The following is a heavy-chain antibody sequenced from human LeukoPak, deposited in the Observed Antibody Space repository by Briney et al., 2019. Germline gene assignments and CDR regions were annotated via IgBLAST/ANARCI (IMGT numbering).Heavy chain of an antibody. V-gene: IGHV4-34*01. D-gene: IGHD3-9*01. CDR1: GGSLSGYY. CDR3: ARGSRLTGTFDI. J-gene: IGHJ3*02. Sequence: PSETLSLTCALYGGSLSGYYWSWIRQPPGKGLEWVGEINHSGSTNYSPSLKSRVTISLDTSKNQFSLQLTSVTAADTAVYYCARGSRLTGTFDIWGQGTMVTVSS. CDR2: INHSGST.